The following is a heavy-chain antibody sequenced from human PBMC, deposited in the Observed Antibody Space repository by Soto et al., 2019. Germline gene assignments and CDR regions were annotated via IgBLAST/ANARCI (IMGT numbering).Heavy chain of an antibody. CDR3: ARAKLELRFGYYYYYGMDV. J-gene: IGHJ6*02. D-gene: IGHD1-7*01. CDR1: GGSISSGDYY. Sequence: PSETLSLTCTVSGGSISSGDYYWSWIRQPPGKGLEWIGYIYYSGSTYYNPSLKSRVTISVDTSKNQFSLKLSSVTAADTAVYYCARAKLELRFGYYYYYGMDVWGQGTXVTVSS. V-gene: IGHV4-30-4*01. CDR2: IYYSGST.